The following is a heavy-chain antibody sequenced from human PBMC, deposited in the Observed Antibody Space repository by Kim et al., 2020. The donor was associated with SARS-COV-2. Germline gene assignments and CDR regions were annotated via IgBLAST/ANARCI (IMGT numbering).Heavy chain of an antibody. D-gene: IGHD3-3*01. Sequence: ASVKVSCKASGYTFTNNAINWVRQAPGQGLEWVGWINTNTGNPVYAQGFTGRFVFSFDTSVSTAYLQLSSLKAEDTAVYYCARRASGGGFLEWLSIFDCWGQGPLVTVSS. CDR3: ARRASGGGFLEWLSIFDC. CDR2: INTNTGNP. J-gene: IGHJ4*01. CDR1: GYTFTNNA. V-gene: IGHV7-4-1*02.